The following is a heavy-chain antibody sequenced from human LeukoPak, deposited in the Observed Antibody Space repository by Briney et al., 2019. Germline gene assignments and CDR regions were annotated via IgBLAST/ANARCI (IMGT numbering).Heavy chain of an antibody. Sequence: SETLSLTCAVYGGSFSGYYWSWIRQPPGKGLEWIGEINHSGSTNYNPSLKSRVTISVDTSKNQFSLKLRYVTAAGTAVYYCARPTGRPYDYVWGSYRPRAFDIWGQGTMVTVSS. CDR2: INHSGST. CDR1: GGSFSGYY. D-gene: IGHD3-16*02. V-gene: IGHV4-34*01. CDR3: ARPTGRPYDYVWGSYRPRAFDI. J-gene: IGHJ3*02.